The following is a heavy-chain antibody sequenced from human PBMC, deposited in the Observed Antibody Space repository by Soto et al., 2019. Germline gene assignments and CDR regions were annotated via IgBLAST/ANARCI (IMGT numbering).Heavy chain of an antibody. CDR2: IYYSGST. D-gene: IGHD3-22*01. V-gene: IGHV4-31*03. J-gene: IGHJ3*02. CDR3: ARDRNYYDSSGYRRDAFDI. Sequence: PSETLSLTCTVSGGSISSGGYYWSWIGQHPGKGLEWIGYIYYSGSTYYNPSLKSRVTISVDTSKNQFSLKLSSVTAADTAVYHCARDRNYYDSSGYRRDAFDIWGQGTMVTVSS. CDR1: GGSISSGGYY.